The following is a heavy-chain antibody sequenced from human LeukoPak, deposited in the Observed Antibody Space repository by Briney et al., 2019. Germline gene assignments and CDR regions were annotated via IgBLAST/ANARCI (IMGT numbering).Heavy chain of an antibody. V-gene: IGHV4-39*01. J-gene: IGHJ3*02. CDR2: IYYNGDT. CDR1: GGSISSSDHY. CDR3: ARHRLEGDTFDI. Sequence: SETLSLTCTVSGGSISSSDHYWGWIRQLPGKGLEWIGSIYYNGDTYYSPSLKSRVTISVDTSRNQFALKLNSVTAADTAVYFCARHRLEGDTFDIWGQGTKVTVAS. D-gene: IGHD3-3*01.